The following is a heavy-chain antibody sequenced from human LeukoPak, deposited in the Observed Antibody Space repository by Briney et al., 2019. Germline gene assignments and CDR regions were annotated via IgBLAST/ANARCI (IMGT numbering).Heavy chain of an antibody. CDR3: ARGPTYYDILTGSYYYMDV. D-gene: IGHD3-9*01. CDR2: IYYSGST. V-gene: IGHV4-59*01. Sequence: SETLSLTCAVYGGSFSGYYWSWIRQPPGRGLEWIGYIYYSGSTNYNPSLKSRVTISVDTSKNQFSLKLSSVTAADTAVYYCARGPTYYDILTGSYYYMDVWGKGTTVTISS. J-gene: IGHJ6*03. CDR1: GGSFSGYY.